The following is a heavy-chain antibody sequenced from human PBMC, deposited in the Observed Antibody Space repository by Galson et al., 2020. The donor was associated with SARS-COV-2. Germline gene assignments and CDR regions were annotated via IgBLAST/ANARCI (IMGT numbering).Heavy chain of an antibody. Sequence: KIGESLKISCAASGFTFSSYSMNWVRQAPGKGLEWVSSISSSSSYIFYADLVKGRFTISRDNAKNSLYLQMNSLRAEDTALYYCARDLTKPRYYYYGMDVCGQGTTVTVSS. CDR1: GFTFSSYS. V-gene: IGHV3-21*01. CDR2: ISSSSSYI. CDR3: ARDLTKPRYYYYGMDV. J-gene: IGHJ6*02. D-gene: IGHD4-4*01.